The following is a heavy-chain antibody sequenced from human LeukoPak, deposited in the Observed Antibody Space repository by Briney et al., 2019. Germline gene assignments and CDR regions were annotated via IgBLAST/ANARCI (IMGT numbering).Heavy chain of an antibody. V-gene: IGHV1-69*01. D-gene: IGHD3-22*01. CDR3: ARSRRFDSSGPYQH. J-gene: IGHJ1*01. Sequence: SVEVSCKASGGTFSSYAISWVRQAPGQGLEWMGGIIPIFGTANYAQKFQGRVTITADESTSTAYMELSSLRSEDTAVYYCARSRRFDSSGPYQHWGQGTLVTVSS. CDR1: GGTFSSYA. CDR2: IIPIFGTA.